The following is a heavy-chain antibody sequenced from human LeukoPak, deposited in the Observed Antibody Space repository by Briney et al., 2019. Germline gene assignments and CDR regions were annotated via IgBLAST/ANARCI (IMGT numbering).Heavy chain of an antibody. CDR2: MNPNSGNT. CDR1: GYTFTSYD. V-gene: IGHV1-8*01. J-gene: IGHJ6*03. CDR3: ARGGVPAAQYYYYYYMDV. Sequence: ASVKVSCKASGYTFTSYDINWVRQATGQGLEWMGWMNPNSGNTGYAQKFQGRVTMTRNTSISTAYMELSSLRSEDTAVYYCARGGVPAAQYYYYYYMDVWGKGTTVTISS. D-gene: IGHD2-2*01.